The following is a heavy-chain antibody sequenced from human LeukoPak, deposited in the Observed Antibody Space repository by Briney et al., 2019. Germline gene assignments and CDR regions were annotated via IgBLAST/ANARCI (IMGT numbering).Heavy chain of an antibody. V-gene: IGHV3-20*01. D-gene: IGHD3-10*01. CDR1: GFTFDDYG. CDR3: ARAHYGSGSYYTNFDY. J-gene: IGHJ4*02. CDR2: INWNGGST. Sequence: PGGSLRLSCAASGFTFDDYGMSWVRQAPGKGLEWVSGINWNGGSTGYADSVKGRFTISRDNAKNSLYLQMNSLRAEDTALYHCARAHYGSGSYYTNFDYWGQGTLVTVSS.